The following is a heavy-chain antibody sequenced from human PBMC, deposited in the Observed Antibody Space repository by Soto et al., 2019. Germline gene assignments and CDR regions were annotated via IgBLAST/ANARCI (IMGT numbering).Heavy chain of an antibody. Sequence: PGGSLRLSCAASGFTFSSYGMSWVRQAPGKGLEWVSSISGGGGSTYYADSVKGRFTISRDNSKNTLYLQVSSLRAEDTAVYYCVRGTPTPGLDIWGRGTTVTVSS. CDR1: GFTFSSYG. V-gene: IGHV3-23*01. D-gene: IGHD1-7*01. J-gene: IGHJ6*02. CDR3: VRGTPTPGLDI. CDR2: ISGGGGST.